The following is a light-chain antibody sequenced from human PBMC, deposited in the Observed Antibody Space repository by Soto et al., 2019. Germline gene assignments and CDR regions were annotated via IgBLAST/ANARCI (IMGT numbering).Light chain of an antibody. V-gene: IGKV3-20*01. CDR3: QQYGSSPKA. Sequence: EIVLTHSPGTLSLSPGERATLSCRASQSVSSSYLAWYQQKPGQAPRLLIYGASSRATGIPDRFSGSGSGTDFTLTISRLEPEDFAVYYCQQYGSSPKAFGGGTKVDIK. CDR2: GAS. CDR1: QSVSSSY. J-gene: IGKJ4*01.